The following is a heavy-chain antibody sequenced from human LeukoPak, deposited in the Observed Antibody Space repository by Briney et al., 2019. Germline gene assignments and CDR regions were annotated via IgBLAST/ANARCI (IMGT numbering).Heavy chain of an antibody. CDR2: ISSSSTYI. CDR1: GFTFTGYS. Sequence: GGSLRLSCEASGFTFTGYSMNWVRQAPGKGLEWVSSISSSSTYIYYADSVKGRFTISRDNAKHSLYLQMNSLRAEDTAVYYCARDLPGEGFDYWGQGTLVTVSS. D-gene: IGHD1-1*01. J-gene: IGHJ4*02. CDR3: ARDLPGEGFDY. V-gene: IGHV3-21*01.